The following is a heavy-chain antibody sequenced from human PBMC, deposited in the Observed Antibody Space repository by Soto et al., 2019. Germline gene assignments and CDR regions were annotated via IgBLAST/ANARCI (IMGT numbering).Heavy chain of an antibody. J-gene: IGHJ6*02. Sequence: EVQLLESGGGLVQPGGSLRLSCAASGFTFTSYAMNWVRQAPGKGLEWVSAISGSGGSTYYADSVKGRFTISRDNSKNTVDLQMNSLSAEDTAVYYCSKDGSTVDTPLGMDVSGQWTTVTVSS. CDR1: GFTFTSYA. D-gene: IGHD5-18*01. V-gene: IGHV3-23*01. CDR2: ISGSGGST. CDR3: SKDGSTVDTPLGMDV.